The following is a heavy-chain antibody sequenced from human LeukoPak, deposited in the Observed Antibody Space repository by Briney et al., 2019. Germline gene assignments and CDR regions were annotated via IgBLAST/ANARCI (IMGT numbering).Heavy chain of an antibody. CDR1: GGSISSSSYY. V-gene: IGHV4-39*01. CDR2: IYYSGST. CDR3: AAPSDTAMVSFVAFDY. J-gene: IGHJ4*02. Sequence: SETLSLTCTVSGGSISSSSYYWGWIRQPPGKGLEWIGSIYYSGSTYYNPSLKSRVTISVDTSKNQFSLKLSSVTAADTAVYYCAAPSDTAMVSFVAFDYWGRGTLVTVSS. D-gene: IGHD5-18*01.